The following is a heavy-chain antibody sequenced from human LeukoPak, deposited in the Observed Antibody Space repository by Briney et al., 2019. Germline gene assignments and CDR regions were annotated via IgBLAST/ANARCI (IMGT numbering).Heavy chain of an antibody. CDR2: IYYSGST. CDR1: GGSISSYY. Sequence: SETLSLTCTVSGGSISSYYWGWIRQPPGKGLEWIGYIYYSGSTNYNPSLKSRVTISVDTSKNQFSLKLSSVTAADTAVYYCARARGYSGYDGAFDIWGQGTMVTVSS. CDR3: ARARGYSGYDGAFDI. D-gene: IGHD5-12*01. V-gene: IGHV4-59*01. J-gene: IGHJ3*02.